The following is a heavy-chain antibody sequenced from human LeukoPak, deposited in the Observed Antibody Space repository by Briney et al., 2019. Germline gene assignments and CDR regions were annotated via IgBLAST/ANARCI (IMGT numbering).Heavy chain of an antibody. J-gene: IGHJ5*02. D-gene: IGHD2-21*02. CDR3: ARHVYCGGDCIWFDP. Sequence: SETLSLTCTVSGGSISGYYWSWIRRPPGKGLEWIAYIYYNGISNYNPSLKSRVIISVDSSKNQFSLKLRSVTAADTAVYYCARHVYCGGDCIWFDPWGQGTLVTVSS. V-gene: IGHV4-59*08. CDR2: IYYNGIS. CDR1: GGSISGYY.